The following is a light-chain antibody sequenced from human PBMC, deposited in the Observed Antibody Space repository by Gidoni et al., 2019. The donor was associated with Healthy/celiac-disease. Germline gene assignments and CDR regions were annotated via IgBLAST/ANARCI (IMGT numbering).Light chain of an antibody. CDR2: SNT. CDR1: SSNIGSNT. V-gene: IGLV1-44*01. CDR3: AACDDSLNGVV. Sequence: QSVLTQPPSTSGTPGQRVTISCSGSSSNIGSNTVNWYQQLPGTAPKLLIYSNTQRPSGVPDLFSGSKSGTSASLAISGLQSEDEADYYCAACDDSLNGVVFGGGTKLTVL. J-gene: IGLJ2*01.